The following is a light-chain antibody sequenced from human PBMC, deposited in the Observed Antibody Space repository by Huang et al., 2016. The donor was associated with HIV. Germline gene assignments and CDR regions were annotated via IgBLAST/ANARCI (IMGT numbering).Light chain of an antibody. CDR1: QSVNSK. CDR3: QQYSKWPPNT. CDR2: GAS. V-gene: IGKV3-15*01. J-gene: IGKJ2*01. Sequence: EIVMTQSPATLSLSPGERATHSCRASQSVNSKLAWYQQKPGQAPRLLIYGASTSATGVPGRFSGSGSGTEFTLTISSLQSEDFAVYYCQQYSKWPPNTFGQGTKLESK.